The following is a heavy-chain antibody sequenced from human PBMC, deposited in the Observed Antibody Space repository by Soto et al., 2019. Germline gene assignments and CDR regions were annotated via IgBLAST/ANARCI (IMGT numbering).Heavy chain of an antibody. V-gene: IGHV3-30-3*01. CDR3: ARGSGSHRYSGWYVGYYYYGMDV. J-gene: IGHJ6*02. D-gene: IGHD6-19*01. Sequence: GGSLRLSCAASGFTFSSYAMHWVRQAPGKGLEWVAVISYDGSNKYYADSVKGRFTISRDNSKNTLYLQMNNLRAEDTAVYYCARGSGSHRYSGWYVGYYYYGMDVWGQGTTVTVSS. CDR1: GFTFSSYA. CDR2: ISYDGSNK.